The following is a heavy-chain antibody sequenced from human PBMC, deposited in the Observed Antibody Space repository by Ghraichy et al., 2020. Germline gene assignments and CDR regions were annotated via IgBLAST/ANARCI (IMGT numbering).Heavy chain of an antibody. CDR1: GGTFSSYA. V-gene: IGHV1-69*13. CDR2: IIPIFGTA. J-gene: IGHJ6*02. Sequence: SVKVSCKASGGTFSSYAISWVRQAPGQGLEWMGGIIPIFGTANYAQKFQGRVTITADESTSTAYMELSSLRSEDTAVYYCARTSRYCSSTSCRFNYYYYGMDVWGQGTTVTVSS. CDR3: ARTSRYCSSTSCRFNYYYYGMDV. D-gene: IGHD2-2*01.